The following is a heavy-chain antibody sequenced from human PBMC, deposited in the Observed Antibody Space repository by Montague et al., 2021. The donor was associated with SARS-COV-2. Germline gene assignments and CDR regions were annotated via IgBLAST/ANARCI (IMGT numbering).Heavy chain of an antibody. D-gene: IGHD2/OR15-2a*01. Sequence: SLRLSCAASGFIVRNFDLHWVRQATGKGLEWVSAIGTAGDTFYPYSVVGLFTISRENAKNSLYLQMNSLKVGDTAVYYCARRGLSWYFDVWGRGTLVTVSS. V-gene: IGHV3-13*01. CDR1: GFIVRNFD. J-gene: IGHJ2*01. CDR3: ARRGLSWYFDV. CDR2: IGTAGDT.